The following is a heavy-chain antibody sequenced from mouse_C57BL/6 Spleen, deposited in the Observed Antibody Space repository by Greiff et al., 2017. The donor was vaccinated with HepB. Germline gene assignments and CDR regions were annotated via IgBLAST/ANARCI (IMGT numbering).Heavy chain of an antibody. CDR1: GYTFTSYW. V-gene: IGHV1-52*01. CDR2: IDPSDSET. Sequence: VQLQQSGTELVKPGASVKLSCKASGYTFTSYWMHWVKQRPIQGLEWIGNIDPSDSETHYNQKFKDKATLTVDKSSSTAYMQLSSLTSEDSAVYYCARWDYDYDGVAYWGQGTLVTVSA. CDR3: ARWDYDYDGVAY. J-gene: IGHJ3*01. D-gene: IGHD2-4*01.